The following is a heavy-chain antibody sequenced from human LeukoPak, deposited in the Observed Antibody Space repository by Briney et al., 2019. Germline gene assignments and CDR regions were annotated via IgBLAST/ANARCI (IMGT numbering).Heavy chain of an antibody. CDR2: IYYSGSN. Sequence: PSETLSLTCTVSGGSVSSGSYYWSWIRQPPGKGLGWIGYIYYSGSNNYNPSLKSRVTISVDTSKSQFSLKLSSVTAADTAVYYCAANPPLPTRYCSGGSCYSDAFDIWGQGTMVTVSS. J-gene: IGHJ3*02. D-gene: IGHD2-15*01. V-gene: IGHV4-61*01. CDR1: GGSVSSGSYY. CDR3: AANPPLPTRYCSGGSCYSDAFDI.